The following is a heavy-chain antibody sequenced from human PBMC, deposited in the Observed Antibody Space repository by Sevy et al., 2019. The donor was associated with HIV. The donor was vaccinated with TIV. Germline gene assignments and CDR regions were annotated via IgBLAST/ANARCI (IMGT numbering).Heavy chain of an antibody. D-gene: IGHD3-16*01. CDR2: INHGGTT. V-gene: IGHV4-34*01. CDR3: ARGGGNYGGDY. J-gene: IGHJ4*02. CDR1: GGSFSGYY. Sequence: SETLSLTCAVYGGSFSGYYWNWIRQPPGKGLEWIGEINHGGTTNYNPSLKSRVTISIDTYRNQFSLKLSSVTAADTAVYYCARGGGNYGGDYWGQGALVTVSS.